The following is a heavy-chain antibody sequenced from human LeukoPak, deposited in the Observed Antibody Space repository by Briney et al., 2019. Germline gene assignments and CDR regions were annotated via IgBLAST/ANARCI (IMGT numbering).Heavy chain of an antibody. J-gene: IGHJ6*03. Sequence: SETLSLTCTVSGVSISSYYWSWIRQPPGKGLEWIGYIYYSGSPNYNPSLKSRVTLSVDTSKNQFSLKLSSVTAADTAVYYCARETSQKGAHYMDVWGKGTTVTISS. CDR3: ARETSQKGAHYMDV. D-gene: IGHD3-16*01. CDR1: GVSISSYY. CDR2: IYYSGSP. V-gene: IGHV4-59*01.